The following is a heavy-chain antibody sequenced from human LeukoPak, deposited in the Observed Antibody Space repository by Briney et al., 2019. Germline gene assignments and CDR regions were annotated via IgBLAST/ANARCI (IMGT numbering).Heavy chain of an antibody. Sequence: GGSLRLSCTASGFTFSSFAMSWVRQAAGKRLEWVSTISASGSSTYYADSVKGRFTISRDNAKNSLYLQMNSLRAEDTAVYFCASTNWGSGCFDYWGQGTPVTVSS. CDR2: ISASGSST. J-gene: IGHJ4*02. CDR3: ASTNWGSGCFDY. D-gene: IGHD7-27*01. CDR1: GFTFSSFA. V-gene: IGHV3-23*01.